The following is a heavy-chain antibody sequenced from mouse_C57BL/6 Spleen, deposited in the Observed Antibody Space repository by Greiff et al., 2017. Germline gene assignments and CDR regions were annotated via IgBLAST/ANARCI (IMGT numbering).Heavy chain of an antibody. CDR2: INPNNGGT. D-gene: IGHD2-1*01. V-gene: IGHV1-18*01. Sequence: EVQLQQSGPELVKPGASVKIPCKASGYTFTDYNMDWVKQSHGKSLEWIGDINPNNGGTIYNQKFKGKATLTVDKSSSTAYMELRSLTSEDTAVYYCARLDYGNYEGFAYWGQGTLVTVSA. CDR1: GYTFTDYN. CDR3: ARLDYGNYEGFAY. J-gene: IGHJ3*01.